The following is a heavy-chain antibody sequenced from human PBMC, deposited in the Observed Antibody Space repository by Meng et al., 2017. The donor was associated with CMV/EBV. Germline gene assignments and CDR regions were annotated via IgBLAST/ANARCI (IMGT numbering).Heavy chain of an antibody. V-gene: IGHV4-39*07. J-gene: IGHJ4*02. CDR3: ARDNTVVKGIDY. CDR2: IYYSGST. D-gene: IGHD4-23*01. Sequence: SETLSLTCTVSGGSISSSSYYWGWIRQPPGKGLEWIGSIYYSGSTYYHPSLKSRVTISVDTSKNQFSLKLSSVTAADTAVYYCARDNTVVKGIDYWGQGTLVTVSS. CDR1: GGSISSSSYY.